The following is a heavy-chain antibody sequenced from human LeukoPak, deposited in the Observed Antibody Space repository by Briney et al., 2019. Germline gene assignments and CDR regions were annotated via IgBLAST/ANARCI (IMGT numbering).Heavy chain of an antibody. CDR2: IYPGDSDT. Sequence: GESLKISCKGSGYSFTSYWIGWVRQMLGKGLEWMGIIYPGDSDTRYSPSFQGQVTISADKSITTAFLQWSSLKASDTAMYFCARVLRDCGSTSCYGTYYFDYWGQGTLATVSS. J-gene: IGHJ4*02. D-gene: IGHD2-2*01. CDR3: ARVLRDCGSTSCYGTYYFDY. CDR1: GYSFTSYW. V-gene: IGHV5-51*01.